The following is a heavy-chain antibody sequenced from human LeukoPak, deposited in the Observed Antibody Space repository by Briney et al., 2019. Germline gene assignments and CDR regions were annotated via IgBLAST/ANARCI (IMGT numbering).Heavy chain of an antibody. CDR2: INPNSGGT. V-gene: IGHV1-2*02. CDR3: ARDLRWELQGYDY. J-gene: IGHJ4*02. D-gene: IGHD1-26*01. CDR1: GYTFTGYY. Sequence: ASVKVSCKASGYTFTGYYMHWVRQAPGQGLEWMGWINPNSGGTSYAQKFQGRVTMTRDTSISTAYMELSRLRSDDTAVYYCARDLRWELQGYDYWGQGTLVTVSS.